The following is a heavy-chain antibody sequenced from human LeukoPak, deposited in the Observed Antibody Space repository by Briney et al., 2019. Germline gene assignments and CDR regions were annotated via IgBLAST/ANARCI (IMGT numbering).Heavy chain of an antibody. J-gene: IGHJ4*02. V-gene: IGHV1-2*02. D-gene: IGHD3-9*01. CDR3: AREPYDILAGYSKGYFDY. Sequence: VAVKVSCKASGYTFTGYYMHWVRQAPGQGLEWMGWINPNSGDTNYAQKFQGRVTMTRDTSISTAYMELSSLRSDDTAVYYCAREPYDILAGYSKGYFDYWGQGTVVAVSS. CDR2: INPNSGDT. CDR1: GYTFTGYY.